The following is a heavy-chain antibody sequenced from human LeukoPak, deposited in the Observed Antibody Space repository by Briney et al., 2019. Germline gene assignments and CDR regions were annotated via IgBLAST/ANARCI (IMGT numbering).Heavy chain of an antibody. CDR2: INPNSGGT. D-gene: IGHD3-22*01. CDR1: GYTFTGYY. CDR3: ARQYDSSGYYYDGSAFDI. Sequence: ASVKVSCKASGYTFTGYYMHWVRQAPGQGLEWMGWINPNSGGTNYAQKFQGRVTMTRDTSISTAYMELSRLRSDDTAVYYCARQYDSSGYYYDGSAFDIWGQGAMATVSS. V-gene: IGHV1-2*02. J-gene: IGHJ3*02.